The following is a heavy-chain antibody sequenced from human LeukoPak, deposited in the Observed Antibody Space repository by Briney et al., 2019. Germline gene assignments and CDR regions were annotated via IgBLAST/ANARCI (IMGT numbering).Heavy chain of an antibody. J-gene: IGHJ6*03. CDR2: IYYSGST. V-gene: IGHV4-59*01. CDR3: ARARNKAMVRTGYYYYYMDV. D-gene: IGHD5-18*01. CDR1: GGSISSYY. Sequence: SETLSLTCTVSGGSISSYYWSWIRQPPGKGLEWIGYIYYSGSTNYNPSLKSRVTISVDTSKNQFSLKLSSVTAADTAVYYCARARNKAMVRTGYYYYYMDVWGKGTTVTVSS.